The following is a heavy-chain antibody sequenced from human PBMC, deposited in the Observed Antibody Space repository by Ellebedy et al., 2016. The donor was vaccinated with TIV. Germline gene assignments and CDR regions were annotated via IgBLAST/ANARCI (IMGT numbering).Heavy chain of an antibody. V-gene: IGHV4-4*02. J-gene: IGHJ4*02. Sequence: MPSETLSLTCAVSGGAISGVNWWTWVRQPPGKGLEWIGEIFHSGTTNYNPSLKSRVTISVDTSKNQFSLNLNSVTAADTAVYFCASTPFSAGSGYHPHDYWGQGILVTVSS. D-gene: IGHD5-12*01. CDR1: GGAISGVNW. CDR3: ASTPFSAGSGYHPHDY. CDR2: IFHSGTT.